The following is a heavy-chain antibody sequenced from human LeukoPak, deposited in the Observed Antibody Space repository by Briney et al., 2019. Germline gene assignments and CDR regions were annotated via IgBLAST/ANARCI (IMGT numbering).Heavy chain of an antibody. CDR2: VIPILGTT. CDR3: ARDDGSATMGFDS. V-gene: IGHV1-69*05. D-gene: IGHD1-26*01. Sequence: SVKVSCEASGTTFSRSAISWVRQAPGRGLEWMGGVIPILGTTNYIQKFQDRVSITTDDSTSTAYMEVTSLKSVDTAVYYCARDDGSATMGFDSWGQGTLVIVSS. CDR1: GTTFSRSA. J-gene: IGHJ4*02.